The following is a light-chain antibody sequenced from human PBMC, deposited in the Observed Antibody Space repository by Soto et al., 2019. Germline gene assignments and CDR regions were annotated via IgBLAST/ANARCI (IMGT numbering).Light chain of an antibody. Sequence: IVITHSPTNLSAPPRKRATLSRRHSQSVSSKLAWYQQKPGQAPRVIIYGASTRATGIPARFSGSGSGTEFTLTISSLQSEDFAVYYCQHYNDWPPTWTFGQGTKVDIK. CDR1: QSVSSK. CDR3: QHYNDWPPTWT. V-gene: IGKV3-15*01. CDR2: GAS. J-gene: IGKJ1*01.